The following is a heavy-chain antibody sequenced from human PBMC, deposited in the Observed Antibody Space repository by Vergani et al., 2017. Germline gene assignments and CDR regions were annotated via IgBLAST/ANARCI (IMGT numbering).Heavy chain of an antibody. D-gene: IGHD3-10*01. CDR3: ARSMVREASRGRYYYGMDV. J-gene: IGHJ6*02. V-gene: IGHV3-30-3*01. CDR2: ISYDGSNK. Sequence: QVELVESGGGLVQPGRSLRLSCAASGFTFSSYAMHWVRQAPGKGLGWVAFISYDGSNKYYADSVKGRFPISRANSKNTLYLQMNSLRAEDTAVYYCARSMVREASRGRYYYGMDVGGQGSTVTVSS. CDR1: GFTFSSYA.